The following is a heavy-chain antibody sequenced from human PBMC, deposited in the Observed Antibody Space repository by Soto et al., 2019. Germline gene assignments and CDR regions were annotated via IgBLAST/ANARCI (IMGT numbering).Heavy chain of an antibody. V-gene: IGHV3-30*18. J-gene: IGHJ6*02. CDR2: ISYDGSNK. CDR1: GFTFSSYG. CDR3: AKESEYSSSSGPYYYDGMDV. Sequence: QVQLVESGGGVVQPGRSLRLSCAASGFTFSSYGMHWVRQAPGKGLEWVAVISYDGSNKYYADSVKGRFTISRDNSKNTLYLQMNSLRAEDTAVYYCAKESEYSSSSGPYYYDGMDVWGQGTTVTVSS. D-gene: IGHD6-6*01.